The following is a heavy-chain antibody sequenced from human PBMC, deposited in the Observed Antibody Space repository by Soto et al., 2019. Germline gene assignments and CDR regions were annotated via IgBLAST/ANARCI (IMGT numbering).Heavy chain of an antibody. CDR3: ARSLPWGSHERWLDP. J-gene: IGHJ5*02. D-gene: IGHD3-16*01. CDR1: GYTFTSYD. CDR2: MNPNSGNT. V-gene: IGHV1-8*01. Sequence: QVRLVQAGAEVKKPGASVKVSCKASGYTFTSYDINWVRQATGQGLEWMGWMNPNSGNTGYAPKFQGRVTMTRNTSIRTAFMELSGLRSEDTAVYYCARSLPWGSHERWLDPWGQGTLVTVSP.